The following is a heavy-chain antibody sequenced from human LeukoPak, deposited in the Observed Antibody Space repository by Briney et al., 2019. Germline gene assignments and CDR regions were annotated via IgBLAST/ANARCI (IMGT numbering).Heavy chain of an antibody. CDR2: IRSKANSYAT. J-gene: IGHJ4*02. V-gene: IGHV3-73*01. CDR1: GFTFSGSA. D-gene: IGHD3-22*01. CDR3: TSFGAYDSSGYINY. Sequence: QAGGSLRLSCAASGFTFSGSAMPWVRQASGKGLEWVGRIRSKANSYATAYAASVKGRFTISRDDSENTAYLQMNSLKTEDTAVYYCTSFGAYDSSGYINYWGQGTLVTVSS.